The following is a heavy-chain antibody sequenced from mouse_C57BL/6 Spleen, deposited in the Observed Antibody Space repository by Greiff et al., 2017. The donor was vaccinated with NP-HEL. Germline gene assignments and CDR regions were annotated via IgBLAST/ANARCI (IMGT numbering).Heavy chain of an antibody. CDR2: IYPRSGNT. J-gene: IGHJ4*01. CDR1: GYTFTSYG. D-gene: IGHD3-2*02. Sequence: QVQLQQSGAELARPGASVKLSCKASGYTFTSYGISWVKQRTGQGLEWIGEIYPRSGNTYYNEKFKGKATLTADKSSSTAYMELRSLTSEDSAVYFGARVWGKGSGDAMDYWGQGTSVTVSS. CDR3: ARVWGKGSGDAMDY. V-gene: IGHV1-81*01.